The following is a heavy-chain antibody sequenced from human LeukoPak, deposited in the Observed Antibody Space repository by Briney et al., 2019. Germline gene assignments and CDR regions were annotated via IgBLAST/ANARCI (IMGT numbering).Heavy chain of an antibody. CDR3: ARGSGGRTIWVVVPAAQSSNYYYYGMDV. J-gene: IGHJ6*02. D-gene: IGHD2-2*01. CDR2: ISYDGSNK. Sequence: GRSLRLSCAASGFTFGSYAMHWVRQAPGKGLEWVAVISYDGSNKYYADSVKGRFTISRDNSKNTLYLQMNSLRAEDTAVYYCARGSGGRTIWVVVPAAQSSNYYYYGMDVWGQGTTVTVSS. CDR1: GFTFGSYA. V-gene: IGHV3-30-3*01.